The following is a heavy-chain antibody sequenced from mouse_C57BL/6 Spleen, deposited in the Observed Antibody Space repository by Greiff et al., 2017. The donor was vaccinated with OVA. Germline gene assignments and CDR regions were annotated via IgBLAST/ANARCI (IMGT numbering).Heavy chain of an antibody. J-gene: IGHJ4*01. CDR1: GYTFTDYY. V-gene: IGHV1-26*01. Sequence: VQLQQSGPELVKPGASVKISCKASGYTFTDYYMNWVKQSHGKSLEWIGDINPNNGGTSYNQKFKGKATLTVDKSSSTAYMELRSLTSEDSAVYYCARSAYGYGYAMDYWGQGTSVTVSS. CDR2: INPNNGGT. CDR3: ARSAYGYGYAMDY. D-gene: IGHD2-2*01.